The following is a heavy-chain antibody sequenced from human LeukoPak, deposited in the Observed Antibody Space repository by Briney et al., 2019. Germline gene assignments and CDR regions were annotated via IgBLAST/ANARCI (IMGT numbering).Heavy chain of an antibody. J-gene: IGHJ4*02. CDR1: GGSISSGFYY. CDR3: ARASVSRDFDY. Sequence: SQTLSLTCTVSGGSISSGFYYWSWIRQPAWKGLEWIGRIYTSGSTNYNPSLKSRVTISVDTSKNQFSLKLSSVTAADTAVYYCARASVSRDFDYWGQGTLVTVSS. V-gene: IGHV4-61*02. CDR2: IYTSGST. D-gene: IGHD3-16*02.